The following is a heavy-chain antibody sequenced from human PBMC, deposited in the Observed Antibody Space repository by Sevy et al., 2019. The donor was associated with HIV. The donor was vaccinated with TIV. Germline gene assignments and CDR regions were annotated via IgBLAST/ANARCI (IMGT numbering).Heavy chain of an antibody. CDR2: ISGSGVST. D-gene: IGHD3-22*01. CDR3: AKDSYFDNTLFDY. CDR1: GFTLNNYA. V-gene: IGHV3-23*01. Sequence: GGCLRLSCAASGFTLNNYAMNWVRQAPGKGLEWVSGISGSGVSTYYADSVKGRFTISRDNSKNTLYLQMNSLRAEDTAVYYCAKDSYFDNTLFDYWGQGTLVTVSS. J-gene: IGHJ4*02.